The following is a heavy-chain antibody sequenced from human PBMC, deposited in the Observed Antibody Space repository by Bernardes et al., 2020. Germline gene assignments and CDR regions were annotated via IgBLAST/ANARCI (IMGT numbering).Heavy chain of an antibody. CDR3: ATHCSSTSCYAGYYYGMDV. D-gene: IGHD2-2*01. CDR2: ISGSGGST. V-gene: IGHV3-23*01. CDR1: GFTFSSYA. Sequence: GGSLRLSCAASGFTFSSYAMSWVRQAPGKGLEWVSAISGSGGSTYYADSVKGRFTISRDNSKNTLYLQMNSLRAEDTAVYYCATHCSSTSCYAGYYYGMDVWGQGTTVTVSS. J-gene: IGHJ6*02.